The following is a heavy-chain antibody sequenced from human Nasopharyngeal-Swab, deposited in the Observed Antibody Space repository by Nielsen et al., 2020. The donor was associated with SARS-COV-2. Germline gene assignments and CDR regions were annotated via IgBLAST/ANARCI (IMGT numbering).Heavy chain of an antibody. CDR3: ASIAVAEVDFDY. Sequence: SVKVSCKASGGTFSSYAISWVRQAPGQGLEWMGGIIPIFGTANYAQKFQGRVTITADESTRTAYMELSSLRSEDTAVYYCASIAVAEVDFDYWGQGTLVTVSS. CDR1: GGTFSSYA. J-gene: IGHJ4*02. D-gene: IGHD6-19*01. V-gene: IGHV1-69*13. CDR2: IIPIFGTA.